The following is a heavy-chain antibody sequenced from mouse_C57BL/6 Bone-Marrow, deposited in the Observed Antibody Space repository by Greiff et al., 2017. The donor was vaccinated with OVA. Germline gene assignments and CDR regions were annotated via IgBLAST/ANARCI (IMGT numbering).Heavy chain of an antibody. J-gene: IGHJ3*01. CDR3: ARKGAYYSNDRFAY. D-gene: IGHD2-5*01. V-gene: IGHV2-2*01. CDR2: IWSGGST. Sequence: VQLKESGPGLVQPSQSLSITCTVSGFSLTSYGVHWVRQSPGKGLEWLGVIWSGGSTAYNAAFISRLGISKDNSKSQVFFKKNSLHADDTAIYYCARKGAYYSNDRFAYWGQGTLVTVSA. CDR1: GFSLTSYG.